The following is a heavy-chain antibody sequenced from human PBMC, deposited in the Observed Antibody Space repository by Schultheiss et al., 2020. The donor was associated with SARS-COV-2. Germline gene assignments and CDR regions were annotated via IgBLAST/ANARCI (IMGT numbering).Heavy chain of an antibody. CDR2: IYYSGST. J-gene: IGHJ4*02. D-gene: IGHD1-7*01. V-gene: IGHV4-34*09. CDR3: ARVMGLELPLVDY. CDR1: GGSFSGYY. Sequence: SETLSLTCAVYGGSFSGYYWSWIRQPPGKGLEWIGYIYYSGSTYYNPSLKSRVTISVDTSKNQFSLKLSSVTAADTAVYYCARVMGLELPLVDYWGQGTLVTVSS.